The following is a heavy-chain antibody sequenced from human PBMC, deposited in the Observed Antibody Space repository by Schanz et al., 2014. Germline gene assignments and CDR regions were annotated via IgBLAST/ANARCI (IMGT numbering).Heavy chain of an antibody. Sequence: QVQLVESGGGVVQPGRSLRLSCAASGFTFSSYGMHWVRQAPGKGLEWVAVIWYDGSTKYYAESVEGRFTISRDNAKNSLYLQMNSLRAEGTAVYYCARGSQWLVMGMTNYFDYWGQGSLVTVSS. D-gene: IGHD6-19*01. CDR2: IWYDGSTK. V-gene: IGHV3-33*03. CDR1: GFTFSSYG. J-gene: IGHJ4*02. CDR3: ARGSQWLVMGMTNYFDY.